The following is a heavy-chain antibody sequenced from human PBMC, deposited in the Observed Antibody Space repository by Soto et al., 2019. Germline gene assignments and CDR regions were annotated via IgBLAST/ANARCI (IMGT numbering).Heavy chain of an antibody. CDR3: ASSYTGYLDN. CDR2: IYHSGNT. CDR1: GGSMSSGAYY. J-gene: IGHJ4*02. V-gene: IGHV4-31*03. Sequence: SETLSLTCSVSGGSMSSGAYYWNWIRQHPGKGLEWIGCIYHSGNTYYNPSLRSRITISVDTSKNQFSLKLNSVSDADTAVYYCASSYTGYLDNWGQGTRVTVSS. D-gene: IGHD3-9*01.